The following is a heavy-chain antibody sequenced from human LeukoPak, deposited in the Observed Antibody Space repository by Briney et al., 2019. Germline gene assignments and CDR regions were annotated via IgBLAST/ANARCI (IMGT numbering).Heavy chain of an antibody. V-gene: IGHV3-23*01. D-gene: IGHD6-19*01. Sequence: PGGSLRLSCAASGFTFSSYAMSWVRQAPGKGLEWVSAISGSGGNTYYADSVKGRFTISRDSPKNTLYLQMNSLRAEDTAVYYCAKIRSIAVAGPCDYWGQGTLVTVSS. CDR3: AKIRSIAVAGPCDY. CDR1: GFTFSSYA. J-gene: IGHJ4*02. CDR2: ISGSGGNT.